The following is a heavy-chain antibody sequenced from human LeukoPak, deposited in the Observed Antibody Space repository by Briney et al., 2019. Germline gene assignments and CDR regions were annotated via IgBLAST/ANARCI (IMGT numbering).Heavy chain of an antibody. V-gene: IGHV4-30-4*01. CDR2: IYYSGAT. Sequence: PSETLSLTCTVSGGSISSGDYYWSWIRQPPGKGLEWIGYIYYSGATYYNPSLKSRVTISVDTSKNQFSLQLNSVTPEDTAVYFCARELIHRGGSYPDYWGQGTLVTVSS. D-gene: IGHD1-26*01. J-gene: IGHJ4*02. CDR3: ARELIHRGGSYPDY. CDR1: GGSISSGDYY.